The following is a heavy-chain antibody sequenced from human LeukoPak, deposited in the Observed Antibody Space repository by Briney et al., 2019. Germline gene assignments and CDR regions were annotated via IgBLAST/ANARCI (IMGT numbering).Heavy chain of an antibody. J-gene: IGHJ4*02. CDR3: ARAGRTGSNDGGY. D-gene: IGHD2-8*01. CDR1: GFTFSSYS. Sequence: GGSLRLSCAAFGFTFSSYSMNWVRQAPGKGLEWVSSISSSSTYIYYGDSVKGRFTISRDNAKNSLYLQMNSLRAEDTAVYYCARAGRTGSNDGGYWGQGTLVTVSS. V-gene: IGHV3-21*01. CDR2: ISSSSTYI.